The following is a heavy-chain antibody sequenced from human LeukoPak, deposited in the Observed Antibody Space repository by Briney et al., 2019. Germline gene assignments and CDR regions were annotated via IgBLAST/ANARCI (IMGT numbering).Heavy chain of an antibody. CDR2: IKQDGSEK. J-gene: IGHJ4*02. V-gene: IGHV3-7*01. D-gene: IGHD5-24*01. CDR3: ARATGWLQLLGYFDY. Sequence: PGGSLRLSCAASGFTFSSYWMSWVRQAPGKGLEWVANIKQDGSEKYYVDSVKGRFTISRDNAKNSLYLQMNSLRAEDTAVYYCARATGWLQLLGYFDYWGQGTLVTVSS. CDR1: GFTFSSYW.